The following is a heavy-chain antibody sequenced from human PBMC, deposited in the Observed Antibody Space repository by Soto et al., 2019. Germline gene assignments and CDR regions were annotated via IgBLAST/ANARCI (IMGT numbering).Heavy chain of an antibody. D-gene: IGHD2-2*01. Sequence: WASVKVSCKTSGYTFSNYGITWVRQAPGQPLEWLGWISLYSDGTNYAQKLQGSVTMTTDTSTTTAYMELRSLRSDDTAVYYFARVVPGAEAWFGPWGQGTLVTVSS. CDR3: ARVVPGAEAWFGP. V-gene: IGHV1-18*01. J-gene: IGHJ5*02. CDR2: ISLYSDGT. CDR1: GYTFSNYG.